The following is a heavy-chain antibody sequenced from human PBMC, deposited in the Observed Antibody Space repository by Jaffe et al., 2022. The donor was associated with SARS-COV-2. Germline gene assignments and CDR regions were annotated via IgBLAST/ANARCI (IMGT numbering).Heavy chain of an antibody. CDR1: GFTFSSYS. CDR3: AKWELLAPFVP. CDR2: INSGGDIK. Sequence: EVQLVESGGGLVQPGGSLRLSCAASGFTFSSYSMNWVRQAPGKGLEWVSYINSGGDIKYYADSVKGRFTISRDNAKNSLYLQVNSLRDEDTAVYYCAKWELLAPFVPWGQGTLVTVSS. D-gene: IGHD1-26*01. J-gene: IGHJ5*02. V-gene: IGHV3-48*02.